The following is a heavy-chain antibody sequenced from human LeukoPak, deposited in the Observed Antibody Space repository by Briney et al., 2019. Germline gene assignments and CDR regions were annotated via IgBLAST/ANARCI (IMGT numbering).Heavy chain of an antibody. CDR1: GFTFDYYA. J-gene: IGHJ6*02. D-gene: IGHD6-19*01. V-gene: IGHV3-43*02. CDR3: AKGGWSWGYYYYYYGMDV. Sequence: GGFLRLSCAASGFTFDYYAMHWVRQAPGKGLEWVSLISGDGGSTYYADSVKGRFTIYRNNSKNYLYLQMNSLRTEDTALYYCAKGGWSWGYYYYYYGMDVWGQGTTVTVSS. CDR2: ISGDGGST.